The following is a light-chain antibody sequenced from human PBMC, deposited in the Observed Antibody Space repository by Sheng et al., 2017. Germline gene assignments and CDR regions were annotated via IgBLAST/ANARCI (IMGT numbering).Light chain of an antibody. Sequence: ERVMTQSPATLSLSPGERASLSCRASQIVSSYLAWYQQKPGQAPRLLIYDASNRATGIPARFSGSGSGTDFTLTISSLEPEDFAVYYCQQRSNWPLFGGGTKVEIK. CDR3: QQRSNWPL. J-gene: IGKJ4*01. CDR2: DAS. CDR1: QIVSSY. V-gene: IGKV3-11*01.